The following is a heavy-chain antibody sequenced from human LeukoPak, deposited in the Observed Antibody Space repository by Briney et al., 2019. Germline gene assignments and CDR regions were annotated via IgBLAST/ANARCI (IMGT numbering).Heavy chain of an antibody. D-gene: IGHD1-14*01. Sequence: EASVKVSCKASGYTFTGYYMHWVRQAPGQGLEWMGWINPNSGGTNYAQKFQGRVTMTRDTSISTAYMELSRLRSDDTAVYYCARLVQTWGTRYRHFDYWGQGTLVTVSS. CDR2: INPNSGGT. CDR3: ARLVQTWGTRYRHFDY. V-gene: IGHV1-2*02. J-gene: IGHJ4*02. CDR1: GYTFTGYY.